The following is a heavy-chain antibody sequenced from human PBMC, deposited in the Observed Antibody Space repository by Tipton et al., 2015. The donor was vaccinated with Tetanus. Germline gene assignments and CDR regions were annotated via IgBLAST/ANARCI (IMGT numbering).Heavy chain of an antibody. CDR3: ARQWDSIGLSAFDI. Sequence: VQLVQSGGGLIRPGGSLTLSCAASGFAVSDKYINWVRQAPGKGLEWVSLIYGGGVTNYADSVKGRFTISRDNSKNTVYLQMSSLRAEDTAVYYCARQWDSIGLSAFDIWGQGTMVPVSS. D-gene: IGHD3-22*01. V-gene: IGHV3-53*01. CDR2: IYGGGVT. J-gene: IGHJ3*02. CDR1: GFAVSDKY.